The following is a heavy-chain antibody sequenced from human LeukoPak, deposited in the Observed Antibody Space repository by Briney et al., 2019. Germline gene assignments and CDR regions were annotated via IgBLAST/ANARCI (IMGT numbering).Heavy chain of an antibody. J-gene: IGHJ4*02. CDR1: GYTFTSYD. D-gene: IGHD3-9*01. V-gene: IGHV1-8*01. CDR2: MNPNSGNT. Sequence: ASVKVSCKASGYTFTSYDINWVRQATGQGLGWMGWMNPNSGNTGYAQKFQGRVTMTRNTSISTAYMELSSLRSEDTAVYYCARAVYDILTGSQGFDYWGQGTLVTVSS. CDR3: ARAVYDILTGSQGFDY.